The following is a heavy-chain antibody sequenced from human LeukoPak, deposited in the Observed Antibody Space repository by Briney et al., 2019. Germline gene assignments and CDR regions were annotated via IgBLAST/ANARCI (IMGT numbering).Heavy chain of an antibody. CDR1: GGSISSGGYY. V-gene: IGHV4-31*03. D-gene: IGHD5-18*01. CDR3: ARGPPHLPGNIGYSYGLFDY. J-gene: IGHJ4*02. Sequence: PSQTLSLTCTVAGGSISSGGYYWSWIRQHPGKGLEWTGNIYYSRSTYYNPSLKSRVTISVDTSKNQFSLKLSSVTAADTAVYYCARGPPHLPGNIGYSYGLFDYWGQGTLVTVSS. CDR2: IYYSRST.